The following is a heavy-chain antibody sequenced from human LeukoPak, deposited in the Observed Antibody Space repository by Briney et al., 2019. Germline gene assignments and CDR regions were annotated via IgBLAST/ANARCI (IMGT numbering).Heavy chain of an antibody. Sequence: SETLSLTCTVSGGSISSSSYYWGWIRQPPGKGLEWIGSIYHSGSTYYNPSLKSRVTISVDTSKNQFSLKLSSVTAADTAVYYCARGLNDSWTGENYWGQGTLVTVSS. J-gene: IGHJ4*02. V-gene: IGHV4-39*07. D-gene: IGHD3-3*01. CDR2: IYHSGST. CDR1: GGSISSSSYY. CDR3: ARGLNDSWTGENY.